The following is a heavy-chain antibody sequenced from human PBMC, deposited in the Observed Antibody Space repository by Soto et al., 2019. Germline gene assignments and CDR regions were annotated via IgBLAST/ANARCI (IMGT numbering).Heavy chain of an antibody. CDR2: VNPSGGHT. CDR1: GDTFTDYY. V-gene: IGHV1-46*01. Sequence: QVQLVQSGAEVKKPGASVKVSCKASGDTFTDYYIHWVRQAPGQGLEWMGTVNPSGGHTTYAQHFLGRMTMARDTSTSTLYMELSSLTSEDTAVYYCARGGHVVVVTAALDYWRQGTLVTVSS. D-gene: IGHD2-21*02. CDR3: ARGGHVVVVTAALDY. J-gene: IGHJ4*02.